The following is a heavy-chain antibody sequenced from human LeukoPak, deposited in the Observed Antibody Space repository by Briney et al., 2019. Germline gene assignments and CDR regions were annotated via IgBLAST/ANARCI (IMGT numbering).Heavy chain of an antibody. D-gene: IGHD2-15*01. Sequence: SVKVSCTASGGTFSSYAISWVRQAPGQGLEWMGGIIPNSGTTNYTQRFQGRVTIIADESTSTAYMELNSLISEDTAVYYCARSTPIVRYCSGGGCNEAGYYYYGMDVWGQGTTVTVSS. CDR3: ARSTPIVRYCSGGGCNEAGYYYYGMDV. J-gene: IGHJ6*02. V-gene: IGHV1-69*13. CDR2: IIPNSGTT. CDR1: GGTFSSYA.